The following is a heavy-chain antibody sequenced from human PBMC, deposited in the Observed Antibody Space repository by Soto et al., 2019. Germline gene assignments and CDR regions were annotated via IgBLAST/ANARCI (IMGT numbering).Heavy chain of an antibody. CDR2: IIPIFGTA. D-gene: IGHD6-6*01. CDR3: ARDVVRAARYYYGMDV. V-gene: IGHV1-69*13. CDR1: GGTFSSYA. Sequence: ASVKVSCKASGGTFSSYAISWVRQAPGQGLEWMGGIIPIFGTANYAQKFQGRVTITADESTSTAYMELSSLRSEDTAVYYCARDVVRAARYYYGMDVWGQGTTVTVSS. J-gene: IGHJ6*02.